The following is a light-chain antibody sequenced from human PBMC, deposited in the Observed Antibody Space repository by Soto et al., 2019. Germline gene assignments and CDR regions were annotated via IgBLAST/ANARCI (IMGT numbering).Light chain of an antibody. Sequence: DIQMTQSPSSLSASVGDRVTITCRASQGISNYLAWYQQKPGKVPKLLIYAASTLQSGVPSRFSGSGSGTDYTLTISSRQRNNVATLYCQKYNLAPRTFGQGTNVEIK. CDR3: QKYNLAPRT. CDR1: QGISNY. V-gene: IGKV1-27*01. J-gene: IGKJ1*01. CDR2: AAS.